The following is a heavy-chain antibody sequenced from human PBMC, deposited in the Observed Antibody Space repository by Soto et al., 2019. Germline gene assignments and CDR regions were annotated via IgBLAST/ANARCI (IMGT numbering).Heavy chain of an antibody. V-gene: IGHV3-23*01. J-gene: IGHJ4*02. CDR1: GFTFSTYA. CDR3: AKERSSVLSYDN. CDR2: ISGSGDST. Sequence: GGSLRLSCAASGFTFSTYAMNWVRQAPGKGLEWVSGISGSGDSTYYADSVKGRFTVSRDNSKNTLYLQMNSLRAEDTAVFYCAKERSSVLSYDNRGKGTVITLSS. D-gene: IGHD6-19*01.